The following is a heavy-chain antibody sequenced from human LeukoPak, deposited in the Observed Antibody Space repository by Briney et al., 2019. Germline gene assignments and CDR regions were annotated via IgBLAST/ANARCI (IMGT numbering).Heavy chain of an antibody. CDR3: ARIYCTGGSCYHHDY. V-gene: IGHV4-38-2*01. J-gene: IGHJ4*02. D-gene: IGHD2-15*01. Sequence: PSETLSLTCAVSGYFISSDYYWGWIRQPPGKGLEWIGTIYHIWSTYYNPSLKSRVIISVDTSNNQFSLKLNSVTAADTAVYYCARIYCTGGSCYHHDYWGQGTLVTVSS. CDR1: GYFISSDYY. CDR2: IYHIWST.